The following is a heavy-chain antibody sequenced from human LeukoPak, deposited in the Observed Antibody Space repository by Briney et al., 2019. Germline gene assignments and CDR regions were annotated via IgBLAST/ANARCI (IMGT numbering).Heavy chain of an antibody. Sequence: SETLSLTCTVSGDSISNYYWSWIRQPAGKGLEWIGRIYTSGSTNYNPSLKSRVTMSVDTSKNQFSLKLNSVTAADTAVYYCARRKYDSSGHWYFDLWGRGTLVTVSS. CDR2: IYTSGST. V-gene: IGHV4-4*07. CDR1: GDSISNYY. J-gene: IGHJ2*01. D-gene: IGHD3-22*01. CDR3: ARRKYDSSGHWYFDL.